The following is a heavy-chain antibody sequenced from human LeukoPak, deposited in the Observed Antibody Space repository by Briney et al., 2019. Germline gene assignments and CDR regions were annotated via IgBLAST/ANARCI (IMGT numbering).Heavy chain of an antibody. CDR2: ISYDGSNK. CDR3: ARAKAGIVGAPREFDY. Sequence: GGSLRLSCAASGLTSGSYAMHWVRQAQGKGLEWVAVISYDGSNKYYADSVKGRFTISRDNSKNTLYLQMNSLRAEDTAVYYCARAKAGIVGAPREFDYWGQGTLVTVSS. CDR1: GLTSGSYA. D-gene: IGHD1-26*01. V-gene: IGHV3-30*01. J-gene: IGHJ4*02.